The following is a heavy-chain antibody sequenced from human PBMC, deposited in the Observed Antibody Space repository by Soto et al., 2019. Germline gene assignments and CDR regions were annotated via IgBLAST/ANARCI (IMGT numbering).Heavy chain of an antibody. CDR1: GDSISTNNW. CDR3: TRDAAVPGETDRFDF. V-gene: IGHV4-4*02. CDR2: IYHYGNT. J-gene: IGHJ4*02. Sequence: ASETLSLTCAVSGDSISTNNWWSWVRQPPGKGLEWIGEIYHYGNTNYNPSLKSRVTMSVDTSKNQFSLKLTSVTAADTAMYYCTRDAAVPGETDRFDFWGQGTLVTVSS. D-gene: IGHD6-19*01.